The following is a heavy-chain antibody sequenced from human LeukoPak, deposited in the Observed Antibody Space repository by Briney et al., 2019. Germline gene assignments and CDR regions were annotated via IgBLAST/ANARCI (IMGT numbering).Heavy chain of an antibody. V-gene: IGHV4-4*07. CDR3: ARDVNDIGFDY. CDR2: IYSSGST. D-gene: IGHD2-8*01. J-gene: IGHJ4*02. Sequence: SETLSLTCTVSGGSISNYYWSWIRQPAGKGLEWIGRIYSSGSTDYNPSLKSRVTISVDTSKNQFSLKLSSVTAADTAVYYCARDVNDIGFDYWGQGTLVTVSS. CDR1: GGSISNYY.